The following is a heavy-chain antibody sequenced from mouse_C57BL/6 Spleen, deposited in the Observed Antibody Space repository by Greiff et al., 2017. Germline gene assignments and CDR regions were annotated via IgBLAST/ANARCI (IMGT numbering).Heavy chain of an antibody. D-gene: IGHD2-5*01. CDR1: GYTFTDYE. J-gene: IGHJ2*01. V-gene: IGHV1-15*01. CDR3: TVYSNYPYYFDY. Sequence: QVQLQQSGAELVRPGASVTLSCKASGYTFTDYEMHWVKQTPVHGLEWIGAIDPETGGTAYNQKFKGKAILTADKSSSTAYMELRSLTSEDSAVYYCTVYSNYPYYFDYWGQGTTLTVSS. CDR2: IDPETGGT.